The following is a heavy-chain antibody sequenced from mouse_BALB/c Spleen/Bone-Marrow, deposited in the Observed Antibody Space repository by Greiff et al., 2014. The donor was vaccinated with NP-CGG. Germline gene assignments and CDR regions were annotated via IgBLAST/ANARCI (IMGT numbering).Heavy chain of an antibody. D-gene: IGHD1-1*01. CDR3: TRSNYGYWYFDV. CDR2: INPSNGGT. V-gene: IGHV1S81*02. J-gene: IGHJ1*01. Sequence: QVQLQQSGAELVKPGASVKLSCKASGYTFSSYYMYWVKQRPGQGLEWIGEINPSNGGTKFNERFKSKATLTVDKSSSTAYMQLSSLTSEDSAVDYCTRSNYGYWYFDVWGAGTTVTVSS. CDR1: GYTFSSYY.